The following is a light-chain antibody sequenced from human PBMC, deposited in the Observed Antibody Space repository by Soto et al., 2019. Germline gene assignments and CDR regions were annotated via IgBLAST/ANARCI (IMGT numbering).Light chain of an antibody. J-gene: IGLJ3*02. Sequence: QSALTQPPSASGFPGQSVTISCTGTSSDVGAYNYVSWYQQYPGKAPKLLIYEVSKRPSGVSSRFSGSKSGNTASLTISGLRAEDEADYYCTSFTTTNIWVFGGGTKVTVL. CDR2: EVS. CDR1: SSDVGAYNY. V-gene: IGLV2-8*01. CDR3: TSFTTTNIWV.